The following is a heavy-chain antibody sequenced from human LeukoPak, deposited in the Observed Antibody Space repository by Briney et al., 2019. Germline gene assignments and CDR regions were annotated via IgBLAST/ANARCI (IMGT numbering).Heavy chain of an antibody. Sequence: ASVKVSCKASGYTFTSYGISWVRQAPGQGLEWMGWISAYNGNTNYAQKLQGRVAMTTDTSTSTAYMELRSLRSDDTAVYYCARDAQPYSSSPYYMDVWGKGTTVTVSS. CDR3: ARDAQPYSSSPYYMDV. CDR1: GYTFTSYG. J-gene: IGHJ6*03. CDR2: ISAYNGNT. D-gene: IGHD6-13*01. V-gene: IGHV1-18*01.